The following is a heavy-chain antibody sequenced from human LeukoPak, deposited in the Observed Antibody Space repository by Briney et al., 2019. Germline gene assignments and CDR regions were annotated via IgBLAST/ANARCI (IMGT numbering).Heavy chain of an antibody. CDR3: ASFPTAAPF. CDR1: GFTFGDFG. V-gene: IGHV3-20*04. CDR2: IYWNGDGT. J-gene: IGHJ3*01. Sequence: GGSLRLSCAASGFTFGDFGMSWVRQAPGKGLEWVSGIYWNGDGTGYADSVKGRFTISRDNAKNSLYLQMNSLRAEDTALYYRASFPTAAPFWGQGTMVTVSS. D-gene: IGHD2-2*01.